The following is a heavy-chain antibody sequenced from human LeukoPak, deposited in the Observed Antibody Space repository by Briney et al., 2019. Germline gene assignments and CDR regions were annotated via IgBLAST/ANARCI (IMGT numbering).Heavy chain of an antibody. CDR2: INPNSGDT. V-gene: IGHV1-2*02. J-gene: IGHJ4*02. CDR3: ARGSGLSLDSSGSLGSH. CDR1: GYMFTGYY. D-gene: IGHD3-22*01. Sequence: ASVKVSCKASGYMFTGYYIHWVRQAPGQGLEWMGWINPNSGDTHFAQKFQGRVTMTRDTSITTAYMDLSSLRSDDTAVYYCARGSGLSLDSSGSLGSHWGQGTLVTVSS.